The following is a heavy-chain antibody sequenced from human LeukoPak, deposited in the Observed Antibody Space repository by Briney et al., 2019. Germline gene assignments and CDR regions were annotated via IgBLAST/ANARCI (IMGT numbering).Heavy chain of an antibody. Sequence: GGSLTLSCAASGFTFKHYGMSWVRQAPGKGLEWVANIKLDGTDQHYADSVKGRFTISRDNAKNSLFLQMGSLRAADTAVYYCARDRHYYDSSGYYPDYWGQGTLVTVSS. J-gene: IGHJ4*02. V-gene: IGHV3-7*01. CDR1: GFTFKHYG. CDR3: ARDRHYYDSSGYYPDY. CDR2: IKLDGTDQ. D-gene: IGHD3-22*01.